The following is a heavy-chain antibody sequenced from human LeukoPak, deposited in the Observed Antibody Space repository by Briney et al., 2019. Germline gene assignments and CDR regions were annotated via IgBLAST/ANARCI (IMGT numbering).Heavy chain of an antibody. V-gene: IGHV4-38-2*02. J-gene: IGHJ4*02. CDR3: ARRTTYFGWIPSESPSCFDY. D-gene: IGHD3-9*01. CDR2: IYRSGST. CDR1: GYSISSGYY. Sequence: SETLSLTCTVSGYSISSGYYWGWIRQPPGKGLEWIGSIYRSGSTYYKSSLKSRVTISVDTSKNQSSLKLSSVTAADTAVYYCARRTTYFGWIPSESPSCFDYWGQGTLVTVSS.